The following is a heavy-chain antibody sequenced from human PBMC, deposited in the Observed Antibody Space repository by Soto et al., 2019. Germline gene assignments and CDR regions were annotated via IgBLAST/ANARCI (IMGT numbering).Heavy chain of an antibody. J-gene: IGHJ6*02. CDR1: GGTFSSYA. CDR3: ARKNSDWYSLIKRDYYYGMDV. V-gene: IGHV1-69*01. Sequence: QVQLVQSGAEVKKPGSSVKVSCKASGGTFSSYAISWVRQAPAQGLEWMGGIIPIFGTANYAQKFQGRVTITADDSTSTAYMELSSLRSEDTAVYYCARKNSDWYSLIKRDYYYGMDVWGQGTTVTVSS. CDR2: IIPIFGTA. D-gene: IGHD6-19*01.